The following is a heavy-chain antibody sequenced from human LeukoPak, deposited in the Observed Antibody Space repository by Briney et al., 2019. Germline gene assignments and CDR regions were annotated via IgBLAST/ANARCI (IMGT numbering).Heavy chain of an antibody. Sequence: GESLRLSCTASGFTFSSYTMNWVRQAPGKGLEWVSSISSTSTYIHDADSVKGRFTVFRDNANKSLYLQMNSLRAEDTAMYYCARGMRQIDDAFDLWGQGTRVTVSS. CDR3: ARGMRQIDDAFDL. D-gene: IGHD6-25*01. CDR1: GFTFSSYT. V-gene: IGHV3-21*01. CDR2: ISSTSTYI. J-gene: IGHJ3*01.